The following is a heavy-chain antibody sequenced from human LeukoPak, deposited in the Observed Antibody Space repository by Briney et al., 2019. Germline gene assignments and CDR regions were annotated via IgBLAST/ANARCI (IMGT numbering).Heavy chain of an antibody. D-gene: IGHD2-2*02. CDR1: GVSFRAHY. CDR3: ARIRCGHSDEICYNY. J-gene: IGHJ4*02. CDR2: TNPGGQT. Sequence: PSETLSLTCAVHGVSFRAHYWSWIRQSPGKGLEWIGETNPGGQTNYNPSLKSRVTISVGPSENRFSLRLTSVTAADTAVYFCARIRCGHSDEICYNYWDRGTLVTVSS. V-gene: IGHV4-34*01.